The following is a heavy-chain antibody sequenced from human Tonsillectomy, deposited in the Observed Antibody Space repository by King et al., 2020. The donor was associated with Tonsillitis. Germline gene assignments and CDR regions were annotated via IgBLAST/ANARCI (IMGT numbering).Heavy chain of an antibody. Sequence: VTLKESGPALVKPTQTLTMTCTFSGFSLSTSGMCVSWIRQPPGKALEWRALVDWVDDKYYSTSLKTRLTISKDTSKNQLVLTMTNMDPEDTATYYCARIHNDFWSGYADFWGRGTLVTVSS. CDR3: ARIHNDFWSGYADF. CDR2: VDWVDDK. D-gene: IGHD3-3*01. V-gene: IGHV2-70*01. CDR1: GFSLSTSGMC. J-gene: IGHJ4*02.